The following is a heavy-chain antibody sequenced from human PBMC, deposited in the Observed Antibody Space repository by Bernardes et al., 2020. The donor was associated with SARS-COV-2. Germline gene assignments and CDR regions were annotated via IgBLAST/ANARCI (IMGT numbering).Heavy chain of an antibody. CDR1: GFTFSSYW. CDR3: ARKTGHDYGMDV. J-gene: IGHJ6*02. V-gene: IGHV3-74*01. D-gene: IGHD3-10*01. Sequence: GGSLRLSCAASGFTFSSYWMHWVRQSPGKGLVWVSRINSDGRTTTYADSVKGRFTISSDRSKNTVYLQMNSLRVEDTAVYYCARKTGHDYGMDVWGQGTTVAVAS. CDR2: INSDGRTT.